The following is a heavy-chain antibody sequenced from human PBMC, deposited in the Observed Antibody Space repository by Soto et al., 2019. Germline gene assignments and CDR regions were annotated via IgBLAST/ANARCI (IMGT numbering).Heavy chain of an antibody. CDR3: ARGSSWYLGAYDI. J-gene: IGHJ3*02. Sequence: PGESLKISCHGSGYSFSTYWIGWVRQMPGKGLELMGIISPADSDTRYSPSFQGQVTISADKSISTAYMQWNSLKASDTAMYYCARGSSWYLGAYDIWGQGTMVTVSS. V-gene: IGHV5-51*01. CDR2: ISPADSDT. D-gene: IGHD6-13*01. CDR1: GYSFSTYW.